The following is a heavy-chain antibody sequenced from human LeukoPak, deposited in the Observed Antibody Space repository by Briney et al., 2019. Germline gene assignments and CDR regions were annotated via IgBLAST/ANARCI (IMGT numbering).Heavy chain of an antibody. D-gene: IGHD1-26*01. CDR3: IRVKSWDTRFYLDS. Sequence: GGSLRLSCATSAFTFNVAWINWVRQAPGKGLEWVGRSQNTGSGWTTDYGASVKVRFTILRDDSKRTVYLQMNSLKSEDTAVYYCIRVKSWDTRFYLDSWGQGTLVTVSS. CDR1: AFTFNVAW. V-gene: IGHV3-15*01. CDR2: SQNTGSGWTT. J-gene: IGHJ4*02.